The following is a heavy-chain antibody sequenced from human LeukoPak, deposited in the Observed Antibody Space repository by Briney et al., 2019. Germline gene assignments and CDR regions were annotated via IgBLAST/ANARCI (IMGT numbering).Heavy chain of an antibody. CDR1: GYTFNDYS. J-gene: IGHJ4*02. V-gene: IGHV1-2*02. D-gene: IGHD5-18*01. CDR2: INPNSGAT. CDR3: ATLRENNYGYY. Sequence: ASVKVSCKASGYTFNDYSMHWVRQAPGQGLEWMGWINPNSGATNSAQKFQGRVTMTSDTSISTAYMELRSLTSDDTAVYYCATLRENNYGYYWGQGTLVTVSS.